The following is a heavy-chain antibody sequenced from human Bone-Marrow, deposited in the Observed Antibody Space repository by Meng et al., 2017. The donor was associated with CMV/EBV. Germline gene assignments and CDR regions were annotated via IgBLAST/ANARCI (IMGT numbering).Heavy chain of an antibody. D-gene: IGHD2-15*01. CDR3: VRGIHCSGGSCPLSLDY. CDR1: GFTFSSYS. Sequence: GGSLRLSCAASGFTFSSYSMNWVRQAPGKGLEWVSSISSSSSYIYYADSVKGRFTISRDNAKNSLYLQMNGLRAEDTAVYYCVRGIHCSGGSCPLSLDYWGQGTLVNVSS. CDR2: ISSSSSYI. V-gene: IGHV3-21*01. J-gene: IGHJ4*02.